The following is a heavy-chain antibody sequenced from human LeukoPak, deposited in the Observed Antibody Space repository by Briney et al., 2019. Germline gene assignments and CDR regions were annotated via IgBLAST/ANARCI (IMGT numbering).Heavy chain of an antibody. CDR2: INHRGHT. J-gene: IGHJ4*02. Sequence: PSETLSLTCAVHGGSFSGYHWNWIRQTPGRGLEWIGEINHRGHTNYNPSLESRVTISVDTSKNQFSLKLSSVTAADTAVYYCARDPTTVVTLPYYFDFWGQGTQVTVSS. CDR3: ARDPTTVVTLPYYFDF. D-gene: IGHD4-23*01. CDR1: GGSFSGYH. V-gene: IGHV4-34*01.